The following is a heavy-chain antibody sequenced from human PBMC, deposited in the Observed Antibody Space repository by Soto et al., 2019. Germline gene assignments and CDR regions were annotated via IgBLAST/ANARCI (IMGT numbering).Heavy chain of an antibody. CDR1: GFTFTSSA. V-gene: IGHV1-58*01. CDR2: IVVGSGNT. CDR3: AADISGSYSWFDP. Sequence: QMQLVQSGPEVKKPGTSVKVSCKASGFTFTSSAVQWVRQARGQRLEWIGWIVVGSGNTNYAQKFQERVTITRDMSTSTAYMGLSSLRSEDTAVYYCAADISGSYSWFDPWGQGTLVTVSS. D-gene: IGHD1-26*01. J-gene: IGHJ5*02.